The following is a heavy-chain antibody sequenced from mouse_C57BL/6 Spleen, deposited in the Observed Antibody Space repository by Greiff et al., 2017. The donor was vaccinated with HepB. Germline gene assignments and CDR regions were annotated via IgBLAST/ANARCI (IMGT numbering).Heavy chain of an antibody. D-gene: IGHD2-4*01. CDR2: INPSSGYT. CDR3: AREGIYYDYEDY. Sequence: QVQLKESGAELARPGASVKMSCKASGYTFTSYTMHWVKQRPGQGLEWIGYINPSSGYTKYNQKFKDKATLTADKSSSTAYMQLSSLTSEDSAVYYCAREGIYYDYEDYWGQGTSVTVSS. CDR1: GYTFTSYT. J-gene: IGHJ4*01. V-gene: IGHV1-4*01.